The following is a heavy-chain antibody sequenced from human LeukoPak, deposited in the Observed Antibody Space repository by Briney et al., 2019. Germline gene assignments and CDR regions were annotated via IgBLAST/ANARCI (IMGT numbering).Heavy chain of an antibody. CDR3: AKVHYYDSSGYYYYYYGMDV. J-gene: IGHJ6*02. CDR2: IKQDGSEK. D-gene: IGHD3-22*01. CDR1: GFTFSLYW. Sequence: GGSLRLSCAASGFTFSLYWMNWVRRAPGKGLEWVANIKQDGSEKNYVDSVKGRFTISRDNSKNTLYLQMNSLRAEDTAVYYCAKVHYYDSSGYYYYYYGMDVWGQGTTVTVSS. V-gene: IGHV3-7*03.